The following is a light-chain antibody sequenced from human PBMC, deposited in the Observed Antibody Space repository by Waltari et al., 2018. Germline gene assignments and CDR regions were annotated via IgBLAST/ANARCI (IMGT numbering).Light chain of an antibody. CDR2: YDS. CDR3: QVWDSSSDHWV. V-gene: IGLV3-21*04. CDR1: NIGSRT. J-gene: IGLJ3*02. Sequence: SYVLPQPSSVSVAPGKTARITGGGSNIGSRTVHWHQQKPGQAPVLVFYYDSDRPSGIPERFSGSNSGNTATLTISRVEVGDEADYYCQVWDSSSDHWVFGGGTKLTVL.